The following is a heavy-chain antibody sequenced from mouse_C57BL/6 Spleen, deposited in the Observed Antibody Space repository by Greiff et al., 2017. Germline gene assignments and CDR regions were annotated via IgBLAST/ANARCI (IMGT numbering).Heavy chain of an antibody. CDR2: ISSGGSYT. J-gene: IGHJ2*01. D-gene: IGHD1-1*01. CDR3: ARGDYYGSAAFDY. CDR1: GFTFSSYG. Sequence: EVKLMESGGDLVKPGGSLKLSCAASGFTFSSYGMSWVRQTPDKRLEWVATISSGGSYTYYPDSVKGRFTISRDNAKTTLYLQMSSLKSEDTAMYYCARGDYYGSAAFDYWGQGTTLTVSS. V-gene: IGHV5-6*01.